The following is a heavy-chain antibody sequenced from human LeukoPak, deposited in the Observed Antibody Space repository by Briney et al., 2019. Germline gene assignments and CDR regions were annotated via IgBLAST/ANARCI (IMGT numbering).Heavy chain of an antibody. CDR1: GFTFSNSW. D-gene: IGHD2-21*02. CDR2: IKQDGSEE. V-gene: IGHV3-7*03. J-gene: IGHJ3*02. Sequence: PGGSLRLSCAASGFTFSNSWMSWVRQAPGKGLEWVANIKQDGSEEVYVDSVKGRFTISRDTAKNSLYLQMNGLRAEDTAVYYCARDPYCGGDCYSGFGAFDIWGQGTMVTVSS. CDR3: ARDPYCGGDCYSGFGAFDI.